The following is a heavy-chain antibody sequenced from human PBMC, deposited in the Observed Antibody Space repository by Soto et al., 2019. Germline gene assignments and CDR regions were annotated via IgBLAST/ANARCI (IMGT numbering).Heavy chain of an antibody. J-gene: IGHJ4*02. CDR2: ISGSGGST. D-gene: IGHD3-10*01. V-gene: IGHV3-23*01. Sequence: GGSLRLSCAASGFTFSSYAMSWVRQAPGKGLEWVSAISGSGGSTYYADSVKGRFTISRDNSKNTLYLQMNSLRAEDTAVYYCAKDGFGSGSYYKKFDYWGQGTLVTVSS. CDR1: GFTFSSYA. CDR3: AKDGFGSGSYYKKFDY.